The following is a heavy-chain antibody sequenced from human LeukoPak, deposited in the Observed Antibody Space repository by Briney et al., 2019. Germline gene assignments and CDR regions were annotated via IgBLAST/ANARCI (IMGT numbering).Heavy chain of an antibody. Sequence: SETLSLTCTVSGGSISSYYWSWIRQPPGKGLEWIGYIYYSGSTNYNPSLKSRVTISVDTSKNQFSLKLSSVTAADTAMYYCARVGARYYFDYWGQGTLVTVSS. CDR3: ARVGARYYFDY. CDR2: IYYSGST. D-gene: IGHD1-26*01. J-gene: IGHJ4*02. CDR1: GGSISSYY. V-gene: IGHV4-59*01.